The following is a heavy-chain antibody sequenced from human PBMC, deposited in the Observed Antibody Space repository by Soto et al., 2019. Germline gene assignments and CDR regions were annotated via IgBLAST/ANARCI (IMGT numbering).Heavy chain of an antibody. V-gene: IGHV3-15*07. CDR1: GFTFSNTW. D-gene: IGHD6-19*01. J-gene: IGHJ6*02. Sequence: GGSLRLSCAASGFTFSNTWMNWVRQAPGKGLEWVGRIKSKTDGGTTDYAAPVKGRFTISRDDSKNTLYLQMNSLKTEDTAVYYCTTDPIAVAGYYYYYGMDVWGQGTTVTVSS. CDR2: IKSKTDGGTT. CDR3: TTDPIAVAGYYYYYGMDV.